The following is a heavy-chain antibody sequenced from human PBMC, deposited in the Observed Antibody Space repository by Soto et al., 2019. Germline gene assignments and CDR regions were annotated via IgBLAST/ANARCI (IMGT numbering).Heavy chain of an antibody. J-gene: IGHJ4*02. V-gene: IGHV4-30-4*01. Sequence: QVQLLESGPGLAKPSQTLSLTCTVSGASISSDDYYWVWIRQPPGQALEWIAYMYNFGTSINSPSLQSRVSMSFDTSKSQFSLRLNSTTEADTAVYFCFRVRGFSYPYFDSWGQGALVTVSS. CDR2: MYNFGTS. D-gene: IGHD5-18*01. CDR1: GASISSDDYY. CDR3: FRVRGFSYPYFDS.